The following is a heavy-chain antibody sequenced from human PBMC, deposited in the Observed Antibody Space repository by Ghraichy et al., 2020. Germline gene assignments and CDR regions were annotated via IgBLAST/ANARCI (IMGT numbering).Heavy chain of an antibody. Sequence: GESLNISCAASGFIFSTYSMNWVRQAPGKGLEWVSSIRSSRSYIYYADSVEGRFTISRDNAKNSLFLQMNSLRAEDTAVYYCARDRVGATTSYYYYMDVWGKGTTVTVSS. V-gene: IGHV3-21*01. CDR2: IRSSRSYI. D-gene: IGHD1-26*01. CDR3: ARDRVGATTSYYYYMDV. CDR1: GFIFSTYS. J-gene: IGHJ6*03.